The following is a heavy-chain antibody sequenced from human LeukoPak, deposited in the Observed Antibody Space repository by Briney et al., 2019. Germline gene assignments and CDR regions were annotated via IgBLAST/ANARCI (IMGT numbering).Heavy chain of an antibody. CDR2: IYTSGST. D-gene: IGHD3-22*01. CDR3: ARDLTDYYELDY. CDR1: GGSISSYY. Sequence: SETLSLTCTVSGGSISSYYWSWIRQPAGKGLEWLGRIYTSGSTNYNPSLKSRVTMSLDTSKNHFSLQLTSVTAADTAVYYCARDLTDYYELDYWGQGTLVTVSS. J-gene: IGHJ4*02. V-gene: IGHV4-4*07.